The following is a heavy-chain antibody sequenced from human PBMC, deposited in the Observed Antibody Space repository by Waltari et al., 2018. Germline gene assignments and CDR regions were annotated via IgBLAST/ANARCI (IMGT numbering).Heavy chain of an antibody. CDR3: ARDRTGYDFWSGYYPAYYYGMDV. J-gene: IGHJ6*02. D-gene: IGHD3-3*01. CDR1: GGSISSYY. Sequence: QVQLQESGPGLVKPSETLSLTCTVSGGSISSYYWSWIRQPPGKGLEWIGYIYYSGSTNYNPALKSRVTISVDTSKNQFSLKLSSVTAADTAVYYCARDRTGYDFWSGYYPAYYYGMDVWGQGTTVTVSS. V-gene: IGHV4-59*01. CDR2: IYYSGST.